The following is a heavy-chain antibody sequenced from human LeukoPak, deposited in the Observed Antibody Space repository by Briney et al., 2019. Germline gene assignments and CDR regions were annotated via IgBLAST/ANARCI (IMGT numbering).Heavy chain of an antibody. Sequence: GGSLRLSCAASGFTFSSYGRHWVRQAPGKGLEWVAAIWHDGSNKYYADSVKGRFTISRGNSKNTLYLQMHSLRAEDTAMYYCVRDISGYSGYDPFGYWGQGTLVTVSS. J-gene: IGHJ4*02. CDR1: GFTFSSYG. D-gene: IGHD5-12*01. V-gene: IGHV3-33*01. CDR3: VRDISGYSGYDPFGY. CDR2: IWHDGSNK.